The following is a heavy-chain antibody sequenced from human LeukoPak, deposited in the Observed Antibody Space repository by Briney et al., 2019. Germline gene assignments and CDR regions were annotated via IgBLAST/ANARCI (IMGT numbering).Heavy chain of an antibody. Sequence: QAGGSLRLSCAPSGFTFDDYTMHWVRQAPGKGLVWVSLISWDGGSTYYADSVKGRFTISRDNSKNSLYLQMNSLRTEDTALYYCAKDFWSGYSFFDYWGQGTLVTVSS. J-gene: IGHJ4*02. CDR1: GFTFDDYT. V-gene: IGHV3-43*01. D-gene: IGHD3-3*01. CDR3: AKDFWSGYSFFDY. CDR2: ISWDGGST.